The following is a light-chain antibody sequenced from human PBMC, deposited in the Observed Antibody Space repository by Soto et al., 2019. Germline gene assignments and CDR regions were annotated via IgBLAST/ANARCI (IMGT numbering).Light chain of an antibody. Sequence: DIKMTQSPSTLSASVGDRVTITCRASQSISSWLAWYQQKPGNALKLLIYKASSLESGVPSRFSGSGSGTEFTLTISSLQHDDFATYYCQQYNSYSPYTFGQGTKLEIK. J-gene: IGKJ2*01. CDR1: QSISSW. CDR2: KAS. V-gene: IGKV1-5*03. CDR3: QQYNSYSPYT.